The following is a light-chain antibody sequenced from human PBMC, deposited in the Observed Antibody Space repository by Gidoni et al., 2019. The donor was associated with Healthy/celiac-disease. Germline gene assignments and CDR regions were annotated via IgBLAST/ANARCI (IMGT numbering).Light chain of an antibody. CDR3: QQYGSSPPLT. J-gene: IGKJ4*01. CDR1: QSVSSSY. CDR2: GAS. Sequence: DIVLTQSPGTLSLSPRERATLSCRASQSVSSSYLAWYQQKPGQAPRLLIYGASSRATGIPDRFSGSGSGTDFTLTISRLEPEDFAVYYCQQYGSSPPLTFGGGTKVEIK. V-gene: IGKV3-20*01.